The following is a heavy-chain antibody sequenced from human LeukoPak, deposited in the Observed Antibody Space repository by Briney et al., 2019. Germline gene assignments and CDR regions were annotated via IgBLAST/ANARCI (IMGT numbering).Heavy chain of an antibody. CDR2: ISGSGGST. Sequence: ETLSLTCAVYGGSFSGYYWSWIRQPPGKGLEWVSAISGSGGSTYYADSVKGRFTISRDNSKNTLYLQMNSLRAEDTAVYYCASLLRYFDWLSPVGDWGQGTLVTVSS. J-gene: IGHJ4*02. CDR1: GGSFSGYY. D-gene: IGHD3-9*01. V-gene: IGHV3-23*01. CDR3: ASLLRYFDWLSPVGD.